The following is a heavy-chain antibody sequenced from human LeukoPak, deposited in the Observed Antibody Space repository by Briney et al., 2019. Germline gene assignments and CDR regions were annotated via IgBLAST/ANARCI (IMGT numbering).Heavy chain of an antibody. V-gene: IGHV4-61*01. Sequence: PSETLSLTCTVSGGSVSSGSYYWSWIRQPPGKGLEWIGYIYYSGSTNYNPSLKSRVTISVDTSKNQLSLKLSSVTAADTAVYYCARGYSYGYSEDYWGQGTLVTVSS. CDR2: IYYSGST. D-gene: IGHD5-18*01. J-gene: IGHJ4*02. CDR3: ARGYSYGYSEDY. CDR1: GGSVSSGSYY.